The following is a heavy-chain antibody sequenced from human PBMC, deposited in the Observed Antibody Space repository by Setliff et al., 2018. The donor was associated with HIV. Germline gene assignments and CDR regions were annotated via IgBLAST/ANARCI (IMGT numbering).Heavy chain of an antibody. V-gene: IGHV3-66*02. CDR3: ARVSGYGLRGFDP. CDR2: IYSGGST. Sequence: GESLKISCAASGFTVSSNYMSWVRQAPGKGLEWVSAIYSGGSTNYADFVKGRFTISRDSSKNTLDLQMNSLRGEDTAVYYCARVSGYGLRGFDPWGQGTLVTVSS. J-gene: IGHJ5*02. D-gene: IGHD5-12*01. CDR1: GFTVSSNY.